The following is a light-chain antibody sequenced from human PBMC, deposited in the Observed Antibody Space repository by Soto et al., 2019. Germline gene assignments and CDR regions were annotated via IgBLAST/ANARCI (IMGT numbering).Light chain of an antibody. Sequence: QSVLTQPPSASGAPGQSVTISCSGSSSNIGGNPVNWYQHLPDMAPKLLIFNNDRRPSGVPDRFSASKFGTSVSLAISGLQSEVAADYYCAAWDDSLKGVVFGGWTEVAVL. J-gene: IGLJ2*01. CDR3: AAWDDSLKGVV. CDR1: SSNIGGNP. CDR2: NND. V-gene: IGLV1-44*01.